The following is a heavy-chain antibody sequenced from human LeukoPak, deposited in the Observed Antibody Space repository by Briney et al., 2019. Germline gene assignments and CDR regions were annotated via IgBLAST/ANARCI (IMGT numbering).Heavy chain of an antibody. CDR3: AKNYLYYYHGMDV. D-gene: IGHD5-24*01. Sequence: GGSLRLSCAASGITFSRYAMSWVRQAPGKGLEWVSGFSGSGDTRHYADSVKGRFTISRDNSKNTLYLQMNSLRAEDTAVYYCAKNYLYYYHGMDVWGQGTTVTVSS. J-gene: IGHJ6*02. V-gene: IGHV3-23*01. CDR1: GITFSRYA. CDR2: FSGSGDTR.